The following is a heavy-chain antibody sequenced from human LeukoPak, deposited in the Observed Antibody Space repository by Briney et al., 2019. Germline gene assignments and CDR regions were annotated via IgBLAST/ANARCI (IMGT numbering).Heavy chain of an antibody. V-gene: IGHV1-2*02. J-gene: IGHJ6*02. Sequence: GASVKVSCKASGYTFTGYYMHWVRQAPGQGLEWMGWINPNSGGTNYAQKFQGRVTVTRDTSISTAYMELSRLRSDDTAVYYCARDIAVRHYYYYGMDVWGQGTTVTVSS. D-gene: IGHD6-19*01. CDR3: ARDIAVRHYYYYGMDV. CDR2: INPNSGGT. CDR1: GYTFTGYY.